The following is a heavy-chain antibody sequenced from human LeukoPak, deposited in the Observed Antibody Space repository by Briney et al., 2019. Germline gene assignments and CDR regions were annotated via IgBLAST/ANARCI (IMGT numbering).Heavy chain of an antibody. V-gene: IGHV4-34*01. CDR2: INRSGST. D-gene: IGHD2-21*02. Sequence: SETLSLTCAVYGGSFSPYYWSWIRQPPGKGLEWIGEINRSGSTNYNPSLKSRVTMSVDTSKNQFSLRLSSVTAADTAVYYCASGGFYCGGDCYVDYWGQGTLVTVSS. J-gene: IGHJ4*02. CDR1: GGSFSPYY. CDR3: ASGGFYCGGDCYVDY.